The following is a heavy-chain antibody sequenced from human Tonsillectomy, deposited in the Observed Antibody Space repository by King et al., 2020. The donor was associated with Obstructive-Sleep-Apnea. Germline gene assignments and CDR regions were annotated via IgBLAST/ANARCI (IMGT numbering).Heavy chain of an antibody. CDR1: GFTFSSYA. CDR2: ISSNGGST. V-gene: IGHV3-64D*09. D-gene: IGHD3-16*01. Sequence: VQLVESGGGLVQTGGSLRLSCSASGFTFSSYAMHWVRQAPGKGLEYVSAISSNGGSTYYADSVKGRFTISRDNSKNTLYLQMSSLRAEDTAVYYCVNGGVSGSYGLDYWGQGTLVTVSS. J-gene: IGHJ4*02. CDR3: VNGGVSGSYGLDY.